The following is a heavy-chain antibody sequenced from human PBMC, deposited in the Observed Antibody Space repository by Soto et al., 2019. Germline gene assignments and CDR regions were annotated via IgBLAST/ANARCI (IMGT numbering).Heavy chain of an antibody. CDR3: AKVEATRITRGFFDY. D-gene: IGHD5-12*01. V-gene: IGHV3-30*18. CDR2: ISYDGSNK. J-gene: IGHJ4*02. CDR1: GFTFSSYG. Sequence: GGSLRLSCAASGFTFSSYGMHWVRQAPGKGLEWVAVISYDGSNKYYADSVKGRFTISRDNSKNTLYLQMNSLRAEDTAVYYCAKVEATRITRGFFDYWGQGTLVTVSS.